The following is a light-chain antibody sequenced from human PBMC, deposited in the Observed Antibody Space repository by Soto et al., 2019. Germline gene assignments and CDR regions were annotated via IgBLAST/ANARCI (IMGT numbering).Light chain of an antibody. V-gene: IGKV3-11*01. J-gene: IGKJ1*01. CDR3: HQRQSWPRT. CDR1: QYINTR. CDR2: QTS. Sequence: EVVLTQSPATLSSFPGYRVTLSCRASQYINTRLAWYQHRPGQAPRLLIYQTSIRAAGIPARFSASGTGTDFTLTISDVQHEDFAVYYCHQRQSWPRTFGQGTKVDIK.